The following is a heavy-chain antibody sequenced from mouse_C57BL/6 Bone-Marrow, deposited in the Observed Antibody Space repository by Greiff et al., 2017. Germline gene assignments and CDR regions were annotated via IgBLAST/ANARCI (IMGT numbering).Heavy chain of an antibody. V-gene: IGHV2-6*03. J-gene: IGHJ4*01. CDR3: ARRPDKYNAMDG. Sequence: VMLVESGPGLVAPSQSLSITCTVSGFSLTSYGVHWVRQPPGKGLEWLVVIWSDGSTTYNSALKSGLSISKDNSKSQVFLKMNSLQADDTAMYYCARRPDKYNAMDGWGQGASVTVSS. CDR1: GFSLTSYG. CDR2: IWSDGST.